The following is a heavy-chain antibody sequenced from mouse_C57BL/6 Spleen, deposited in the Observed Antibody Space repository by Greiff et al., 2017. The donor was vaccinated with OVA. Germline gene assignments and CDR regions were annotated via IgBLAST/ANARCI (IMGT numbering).Heavy chain of an antibody. J-gene: IGHJ3*01. CDR3: ARGADSYYVLFAY. Sequence: ESGPGLVKPSQSLSLTCSVTGYSITSGYYWYWIRQFPGNQLEWMGYISYDGSNNYNPSLKNRISITRDTSKNQLFLKLNSVTTEDSATDCCARGADSYYVLFAYWGQGTLVTVSA. CDR2: ISYDGSN. CDR1: GYSITSGYY. V-gene: IGHV3-6*01. D-gene: IGHD2-12*01.